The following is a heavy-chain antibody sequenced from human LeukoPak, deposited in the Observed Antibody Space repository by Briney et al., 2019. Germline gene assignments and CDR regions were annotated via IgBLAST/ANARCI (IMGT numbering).Heavy chain of an antibody. CDR2: VSGDGGTT. CDR1: GFTFSDYY. CDR3: AKGQNPLYYGMDV. Sequence: GGSLRLSCAASGFTFSDYYMSWIRQAPGKGLEWVSSVSGDGGTTYYAESVKGRFSISRDNSKNTLHLQMNSLRAEDTALYYCAKGQNPLYYGMDVWGQGTTVTVSS. D-gene: IGHD2-15*01. J-gene: IGHJ6*02. V-gene: IGHV3-23*01.